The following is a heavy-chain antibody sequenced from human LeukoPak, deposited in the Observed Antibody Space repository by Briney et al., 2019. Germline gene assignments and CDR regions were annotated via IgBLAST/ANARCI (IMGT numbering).Heavy chain of an antibody. J-gene: IGHJ4*02. CDR1: GFTFSSYW. Sequence: PGGSLRLSCAASGFTFSSYWMHWVRHAPGKGLVWVSRINTDGSSTSYADSVKGRFTISRDNAKNTLYLQMNSLRAEDTAVYYCARDLQDYDFWSGYYTGYWGQGALVTVSS. CDR3: ARDLQDYDFWSGYYTGY. CDR2: INTDGSST. D-gene: IGHD3-3*01. V-gene: IGHV3-74*01.